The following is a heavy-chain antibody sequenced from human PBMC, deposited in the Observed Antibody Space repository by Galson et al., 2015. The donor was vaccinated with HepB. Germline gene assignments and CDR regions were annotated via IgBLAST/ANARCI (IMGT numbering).Heavy chain of an antibody. V-gene: IGHV1-46*01. CDR2: INPSSDST. Sequence: SVKVSCKAAGYTFTRHYVHWVRQAPGQGLEWMGLINPSSDSTTYTQKFQDRITMTRDTSTSTVYMDLSNLRSEDTAVYYCARDAASTGGREFDPWGQGTLVTVSS. J-gene: IGHJ5*02. D-gene: IGHD7-27*01. CDR3: ARDAASTGGREFDP. CDR1: GYTFTRHY.